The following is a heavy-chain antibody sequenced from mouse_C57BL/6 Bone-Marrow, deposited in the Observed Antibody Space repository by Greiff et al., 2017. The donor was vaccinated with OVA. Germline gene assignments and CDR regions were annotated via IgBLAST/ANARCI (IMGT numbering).Heavy chain of an antibody. CDR2: IYPRSGNT. CDR3: ARPYYYGSPWYFDV. CDR1: GYTFTSYG. V-gene: IGHV1-81*01. J-gene: IGHJ1*03. Sequence: QVQLKQSGAELARPGASVKLSCKASGYTFTSYGISWVKQRTGQGLEWIGEIYPRSGNTYYNEKFKGKATLTADKSSSTAYMELRSLTSEDSAVYFCARPYYYGSPWYFDVWGTGTTVTVSS. D-gene: IGHD1-1*01.